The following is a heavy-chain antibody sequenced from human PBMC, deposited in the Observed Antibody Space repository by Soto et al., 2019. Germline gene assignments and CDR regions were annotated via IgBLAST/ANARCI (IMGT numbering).Heavy chain of an antibody. CDR3: AKRRGVGITKSSFAY. Sequence: QVQLVQSGAEVKKPGASVKVSCNTSGYIFTRHCVPWVRQAPGQGLEGMGMIDPSDGSTSHAPTCQGRVALTRDTSPSTVYMELSSLRSDDTAVYYCAKRRGVGITKSSFAYWGQGTLVTVSS. CDR1: GYIFTRHC. D-gene: IGHD1-26*01. V-gene: IGHV1-46*01. J-gene: IGHJ4*02. CDR2: IDPSDGST.